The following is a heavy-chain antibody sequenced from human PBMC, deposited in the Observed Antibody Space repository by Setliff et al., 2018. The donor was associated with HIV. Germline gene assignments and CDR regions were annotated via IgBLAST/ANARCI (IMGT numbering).Heavy chain of an antibody. CDR1: GGSVGSGSYY. Sequence: SETLSLTCTVSGGSVGSGSYYWSWIRQSPGKELEWIGYIYYSGSTTYNPTLKSRVTMSIDTSKNQFSLKVRSVSAADTAVYYCARDPPGYGDSNDYWGQGMLVTVSS. CDR3: ARDPPGYGDSNDY. CDR2: IYYSGST. D-gene: IGHD4-17*01. J-gene: IGHJ4*02. V-gene: IGHV4-61*01.